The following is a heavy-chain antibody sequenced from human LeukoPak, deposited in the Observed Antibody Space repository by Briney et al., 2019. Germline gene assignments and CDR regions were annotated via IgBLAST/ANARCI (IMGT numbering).Heavy chain of an antibody. D-gene: IGHD2-15*01. V-gene: IGHV1-2*02. CDR2: INPNSGGT. CDR3: ARDYCSGGSCYEY. Sequence: ASVTVSCKASGYTFTGYYMHWVRQAPGQGLEWMGWINPNSGGTNYAQKFQGRVTMTRDTSISTAYMELSRLRSDDTAVYYCARDYCSGGSCYEYWGQGTLVTVSS. CDR1: GYTFTGYY. J-gene: IGHJ4*02.